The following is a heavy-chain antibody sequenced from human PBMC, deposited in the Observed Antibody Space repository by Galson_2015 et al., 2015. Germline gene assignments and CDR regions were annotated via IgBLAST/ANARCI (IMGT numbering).Heavy chain of an antibody. Sequence: SCAASGFIFSDYSMNWVRQAPGKGLEWVSSIDTASSYIYYADSLKGRFTISRDNAKNSLYLQMNSLRAEDTAVYFCARDVYGSGTYYNYNDAFDMWGQGTMVTVSS. CDR3: ARDVYGSGTYYNYNDAFDM. CDR1: GFIFSDYS. D-gene: IGHD3-10*01. J-gene: IGHJ3*02. CDR2: IDTASSYI. V-gene: IGHV3-21*01.